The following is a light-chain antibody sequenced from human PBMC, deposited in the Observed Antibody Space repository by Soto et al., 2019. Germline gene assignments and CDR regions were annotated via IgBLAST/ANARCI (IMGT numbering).Light chain of an antibody. CDR1: QSVSTN. V-gene: IGKV3-15*01. Sequence: EIVMTQSPATLSVSPGERVTLSCRASQSVSTNLAWYQQKPGQAPRHLIYGASTRATDIPARFSGSGSGTEITLNISSLQSEDLAVYYCQQYNNWPLTFGGGTKVEIK. CDR3: QQYNNWPLT. J-gene: IGKJ4*01. CDR2: GAS.